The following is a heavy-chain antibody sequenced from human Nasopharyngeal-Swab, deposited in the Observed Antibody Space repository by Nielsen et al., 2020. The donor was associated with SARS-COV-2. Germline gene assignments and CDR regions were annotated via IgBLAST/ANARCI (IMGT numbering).Heavy chain of an antibody. CDR3: SRLTCRSNSCLGANWFDP. D-gene: IGHD2-2*01. CDR2: LYYAGNI. V-gene: IGHV4-31*01. J-gene: IGHJ5*02. Sequence: RQDPGKGLEGCGYLYYAGNIFYNPSLKSQVSISVDTSKNQFSLELKSVTAADTDVYYYSRLTCRSNSCLGANWFDPWGQGTLVTVSS.